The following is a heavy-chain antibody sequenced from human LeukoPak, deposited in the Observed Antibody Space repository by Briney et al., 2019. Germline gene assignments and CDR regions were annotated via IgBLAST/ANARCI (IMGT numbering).Heavy chain of an antibody. J-gene: IGHJ6*02. D-gene: IGHD2-2*02. Sequence: PGGSLRLSCAASGFTFDDYAMHWVRQAPGKGLEWVSGISWNSGSIGYADSVKGRFTISRDNAKNSLYLQMNSLGAEDTALYYCAKDLGYCSSTSCYSYYYYGMDVWGQGTTVTVSS. CDR2: ISWNSGSI. CDR3: AKDLGYCSSTSCYSYYYYGMDV. V-gene: IGHV3-9*01. CDR1: GFTFDDYA.